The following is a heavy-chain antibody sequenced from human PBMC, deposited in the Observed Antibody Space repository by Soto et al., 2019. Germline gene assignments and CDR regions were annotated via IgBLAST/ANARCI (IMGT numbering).Heavy chain of an antibody. D-gene: IGHD1-20*01. J-gene: IGHJ4*02. V-gene: IGHV1-3*05. Sequence: QVQLVQSGAEEKKPGASVKVSCKASGYTFTSYAMHWVRQAPGQRLEWMGWINAGNGNTKYSQKFQGRVTITRDTSASTAYMELSSLXXEDTXVXXCXRGITLPTPLDYWGQGTLVTVSS. CDR1: GYTFTSYA. CDR3: XRGITLPTPLDY. CDR2: INAGNGNT.